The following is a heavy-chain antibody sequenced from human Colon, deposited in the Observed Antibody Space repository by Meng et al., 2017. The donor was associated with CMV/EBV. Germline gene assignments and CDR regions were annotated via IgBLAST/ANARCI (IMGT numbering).Heavy chain of an antibody. D-gene: IGHD3-16*01. CDR3: ARERGDRTLDF. CDR1: GFTCTNYP. CDR2: ISFDGNTK. V-gene: IGHV3-30-3*01. Sequence: CAASGFTCTNYPIHWVRQAPGKGLEWVAVISFDGNTKDYSDSVKSRFTISRDNSKNILYLQMNSLRAEDTSVYYCARERGDRTLDFWGQGTLVTVSS. J-gene: IGHJ4*02.